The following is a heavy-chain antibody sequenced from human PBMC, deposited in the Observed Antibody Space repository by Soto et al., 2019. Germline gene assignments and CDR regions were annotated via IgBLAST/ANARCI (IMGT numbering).Heavy chain of an antibody. V-gene: IGHV3-30*18. CDR2: ISYDGSNK. Sequence: QVQLVESGGGVVQPGRSLRLSCAASGFTFSSYGMHWVRQAPGKGLEWVAVISYDGSNKYYADSVKGRFTISRDNSKNTLYLLMNSLRAEDTAVYYCAKEREQWLVGSFDYWGQGTLVTVSS. CDR3: AKEREQWLVGSFDY. J-gene: IGHJ4*02. D-gene: IGHD6-19*01. CDR1: GFTFSSYG.